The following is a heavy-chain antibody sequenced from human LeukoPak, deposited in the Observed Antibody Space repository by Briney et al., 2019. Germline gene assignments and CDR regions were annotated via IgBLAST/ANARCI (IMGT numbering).Heavy chain of an antibody. Sequence: GGSLRLSCAASGFTFSTYWMSWVRQAPGKGLEWVALIRNDESNKYYADSVKGRFTISRDNSKNTLYLQMNSLRAEDTAVYYCAKDQGYSYGHSLDYWGQGTLVTVSS. V-gene: IGHV3-30*02. CDR3: AKDQGYSYGHSLDY. CDR1: GFTFSTYW. CDR2: IRNDESNK. J-gene: IGHJ4*02. D-gene: IGHD5-18*01.